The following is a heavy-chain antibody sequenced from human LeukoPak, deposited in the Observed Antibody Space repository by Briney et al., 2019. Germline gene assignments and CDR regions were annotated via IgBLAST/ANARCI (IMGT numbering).Heavy chain of an antibody. Sequence: HTGGSLRLSCAASGFTFSSHAMSWVRQAPGKGLEWVSSISISAAKIHYADSVKGRFTISRDDSKNTLHLQMNSLRAEDTAVYYCARDSAGYFDYWGQGTLVTVSS. V-gene: IGHV3-23*01. CDR1: GFTFSSHA. D-gene: IGHD3-10*01. J-gene: IGHJ4*02. CDR2: ISISAAKI. CDR3: ARDSAGYFDY.